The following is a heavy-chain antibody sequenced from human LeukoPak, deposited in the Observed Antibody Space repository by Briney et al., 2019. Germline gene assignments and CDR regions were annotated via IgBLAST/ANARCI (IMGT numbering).Heavy chain of an antibody. J-gene: IGHJ4*02. Sequence: GGSLRLSCAASGFTFSSYSMNWVRQAPGKGLEWVSSISSSSSYIYYADSVKGRFTISRDSAKNSLYLQMNSLRAEDTAVYYCAIDIPYPSVYFDYWGQGTLVTVSS. CDR3: AIDIPYPSVYFDY. D-gene: IGHD2-2*02. V-gene: IGHV3-21*01. CDR2: ISSSSSYI. CDR1: GFTFSSYS.